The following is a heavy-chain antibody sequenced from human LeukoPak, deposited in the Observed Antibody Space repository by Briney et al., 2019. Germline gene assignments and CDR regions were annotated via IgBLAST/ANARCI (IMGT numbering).Heavy chain of an antibody. CDR2: ISSSGSTI. V-gene: IGHV3-11*01. J-gene: IGHJ4*02. CDR3: ARRGYSYGYAESE. CDR1: GFTFSDYY. Sequence: GGSLRLSCAASGFTFSDYYMSWIRQAPGKGLEWVSYISSSGSTIYYAGSVKGRFTISRDNAKNSLYLQMNSLRVEDTAVYYCARRGYSYGYAESEWGQGTLVTVSS. D-gene: IGHD5-18*01.